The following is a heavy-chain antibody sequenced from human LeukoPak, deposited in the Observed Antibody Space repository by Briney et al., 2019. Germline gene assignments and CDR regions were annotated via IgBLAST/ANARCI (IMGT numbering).Heavy chain of an antibody. Sequence: HSGGSLRLSCAASGFTFSSSVMSWVRQAPGKGLEWVAVVWYDGINKYYADSVKGRFTISRDNSKNTLYLQMNSLRAEDTAVYYCARSTSSEYDIYHFGYWGQGTLVTVSS. CDR3: ARSTSSEYDIYHFGY. V-gene: IGHV3-33*08. D-gene: IGHD3-9*01. CDR1: GFTFSSSV. J-gene: IGHJ4*02. CDR2: VWYDGINK.